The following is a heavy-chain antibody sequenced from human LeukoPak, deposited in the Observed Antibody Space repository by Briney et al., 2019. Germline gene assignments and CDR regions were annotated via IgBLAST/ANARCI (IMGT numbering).Heavy chain of an antibody. CDR1: GYTLTELS. Sequence: GASVKVSCKVSGYTLTELSMHWVRQAPGKGLEWMGGFDPEDGETIYAQKFQGRVTMTEDTSTDTTYMELSSLRSEDTAVYYCATDLFMGYDSADYWGQGTLVTVSS. V-gene: IGHV1-24*01. CDR3: ATDLFMGYDSADY. CDR2: FDPEDGET. J-gene: IGHJ4*02. D-gene: IGHD5-12*01.